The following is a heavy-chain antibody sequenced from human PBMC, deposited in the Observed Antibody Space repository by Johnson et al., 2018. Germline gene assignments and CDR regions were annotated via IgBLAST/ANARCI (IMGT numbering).Heavy chain of an antibody. CDR3: ARDLYNGDYGAFDI. J-gene: IGHJ3*02. CDR2: ISSSSSYI. V-gene: IGHV3-21*01. CDR1: GFTFSSYS. Sequence: EVQLVESGGGLVKPGGSLRLSCAASGFTFSSYSMNWVRQAPGKGLEWVSSISSSSSYIYYADSVKGRFTISRDNAKNSLYLQMNSLRAEETAVYYCARDLYNGDYGAFDIWGQGTMVTVSS. D-gene: IGHD4-17*01.